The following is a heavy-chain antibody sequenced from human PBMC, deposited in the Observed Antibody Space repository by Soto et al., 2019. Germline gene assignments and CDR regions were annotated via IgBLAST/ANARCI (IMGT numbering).Heavy chain of an antibody. J-gene: IGHJ4*02. V-gene: IGHV4-31*03. CDR2: IYYSGST. CDR1: GGSISSGGYY. Sequence: QVQLQESGPGLVKPSQTLSLTCTVSGGSISSGGYYWSWIRQHPGKGLEWIGYIYYSGSTYYNPSFKSRVTISVDTSKNQFSLKLSSVTAADTAVYYCAREVDYYGSGSSVDYWGQGTLVTVSS. CDR3: AREVDYYGSGSSVDY. D-gene: IGHD3-10*01.